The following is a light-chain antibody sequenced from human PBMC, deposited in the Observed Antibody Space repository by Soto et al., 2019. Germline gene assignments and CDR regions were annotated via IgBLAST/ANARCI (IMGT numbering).Light chain of an antibody. CDR1: QSISSY. CDR2: AAS. J-gene: IGKJ4*01. V-gene: IGKV1-39*01. Sequence: DIQMTQTPSSLSASVGDRDTITCRASQSISSYLNWYQQKPGKAPKLLIYAASSLQSGVPSRFSGSGSGTDFTLTISSLQPEDFATYYCQQSYSTPTFGGGTKVEIK. CDR3: QQSYSTPT.